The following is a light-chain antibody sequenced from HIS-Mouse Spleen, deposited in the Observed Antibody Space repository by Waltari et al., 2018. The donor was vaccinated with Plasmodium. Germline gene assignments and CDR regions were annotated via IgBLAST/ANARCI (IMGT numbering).Light chain of an antibody. J-gene: IGLJ2*01. CDR3: CSYAGSSTLV. Sequence: QSALTQPASVSRSPGQSTTTSCTGTSSDVGGSNLPPWYLPHPGKAPKLMIYEGSKRPSGVSNRFSGSKSGNTASLTISGLQAEDEADYYCCSYAGSSTLVFGGGTKLTVL. CDR2: EGS. V-gene: IGLV2-23*01. CDR1: SSDVGGSNL.